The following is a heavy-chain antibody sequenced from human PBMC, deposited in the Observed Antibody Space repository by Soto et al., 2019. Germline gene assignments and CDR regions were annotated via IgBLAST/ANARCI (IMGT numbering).Heavy chain of an antibody. D-gene: IGHD3-10*01. J-gene: IGHJ3*02. Sequence: EVQLVESGGGLVQPGGSLRLSCAASGFTVSSNYMSWVRQAPGKGREWVSVIYSGGSTYYADSVKGRFTISRDNSKNTLYLQMNSLRAEDTAVYYCARGAPYYYGSGSPVAFDIWGQGTMVTVSS. V-gene: IGHV3-66*01. CDR1: GFTVSSNY. CDR2: IYSGGST. CDR3: ARGAPYYYGSGSPVAFDI.